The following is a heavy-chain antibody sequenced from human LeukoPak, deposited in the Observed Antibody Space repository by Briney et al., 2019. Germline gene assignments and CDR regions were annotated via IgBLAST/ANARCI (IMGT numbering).Heavy chain of an antibody. V-gene: IGHV1-18*01. Sequence: ASVKVSCKASGYTFTSYGISWVRQAPGQGLEWMGWISAYNGNTNYAQKLQGRVTMTTDTSTSTAYMELRSLRSDDTAVYYCARDQYDILTGYYAGGYWGQGTLVTVSS. CDR1: GYTFTSYG. CDR3: ARDQYDILTGYYAGGY. J-gene: IGHJ4*02. CDR2: ISAYNGNT. D-gene: IGHD3-9*01.